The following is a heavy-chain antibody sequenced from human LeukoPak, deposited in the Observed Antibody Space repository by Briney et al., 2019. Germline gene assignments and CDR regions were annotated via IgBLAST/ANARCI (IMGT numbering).Heavy chain of an antibody. Sequence: GGSLRLSCAASGFTFSDYYMSWIRQAPGKGLEWVSYISSSGSTIYYADSVKGRFTISRDNAKDSLYLQMNSLRAEDTAVYYCAKAGGIVVVPAAVDYWGQGTLVTVSS. J-gene: IGHJ4*02. CDR3: AKAGGIVVVPAAVDY. D-gene: IGHD2-2*01. CDR1: GFTFSDYY. V-gene: IGHV3-11*01. CDR2: ISSSGSTI.